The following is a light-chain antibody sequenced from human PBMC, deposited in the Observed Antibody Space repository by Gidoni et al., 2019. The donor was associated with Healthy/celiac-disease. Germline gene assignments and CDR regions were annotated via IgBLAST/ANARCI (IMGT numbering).Light chain of an antibody. V-gene: IGKV1-39*01. CDR2: AAS. CDR3: QQSYSTPLT. CDR1: QSISSY. J-gene: IGKJ3*01. Sequence: DIPMTQSPSSLSASVGDRVTITCRASQSISSYLNWYQQKPGKAPKLLIYAASSLQSGVPSRFSGSGSGTDFTLTISSLQPEDFATYYCQQSYSTPLTFXPXTKVDIK.